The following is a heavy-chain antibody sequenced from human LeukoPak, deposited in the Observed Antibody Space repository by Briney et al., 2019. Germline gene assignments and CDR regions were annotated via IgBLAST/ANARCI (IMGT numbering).Heavy chain of an antibody. Sequence: GGSLRLSCAASGFTFSSYGMSWVRQAPGKGLEWVAVISYDGSNKYYADSVKGRLTISRDNSKNTLYLQMNSLRAEDTAVYYCARGPSGYHNTGGQGTLVTVSS. CDR1: GFTFSSYG. CDR2: ISYDGSNK. V-gene: IGHV3-30*03. CDR3: ARGPSGYHNT. D-gene: IGHD5-12*01. J-gene: IGHJ4*02.